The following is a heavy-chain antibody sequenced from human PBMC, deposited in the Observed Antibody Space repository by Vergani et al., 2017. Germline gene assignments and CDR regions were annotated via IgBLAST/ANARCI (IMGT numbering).Heavy chain of an antibody. CDR1: GGSISNYY. CDR3: ARDQGGYYDSSGYYFDY. J-gene: IGHJ4*02. V-gene: IGHV4-59*12. Sequence: QVQLQESGPGLVKPSETLSLTCTVSGGSISNYYWSWIRQPPGKGLEWIGYIFYSGSTNYNPSLKSRVTISVDTSKNSLYLQMNSLRAEDTAVYYCARDQGGYYDSSGYYFDYWGQGTLVTVSS. CDR2: IFYSGST. D-gene: IGHD3-22*01.